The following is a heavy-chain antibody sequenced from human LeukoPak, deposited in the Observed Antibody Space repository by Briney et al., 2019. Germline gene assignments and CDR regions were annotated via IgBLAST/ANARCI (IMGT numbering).Heavy chain of an antibody. V-gene: IGHV3-23*01. CDR1: GFTFGDYA. Sequence: PGGSLRLSCTASGFTFGDYAMSWVRQAPGKGLEWVSIITGSGGSTYYADSVKGRFSISRDNSKNTVYLQMNSLRAEDTGVYYCAKRGSWGQGTLVTVSS. J-gene: IGHJ5*02. CDR2: ITGSGGST. CDR3: AKRGS.